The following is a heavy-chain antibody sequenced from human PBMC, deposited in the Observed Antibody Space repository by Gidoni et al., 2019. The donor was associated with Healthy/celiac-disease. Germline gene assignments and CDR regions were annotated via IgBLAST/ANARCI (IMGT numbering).Heavy chain of an antibody. CDR1: GFTFSSYA. J-gene: IGHJ3*02. V-gene: IGHV3-23*04. Sequence: EVQLVESGGGLVQPGGSLRLSCAASGFTFSSYAMSWVRQAPGKGLEWVSAISGSGGSTYYADSVKGRFTISRDNSKNTLYLQMNSLRAEDTAVYYCAKGSTTMIVVAEAFDIWGQGTMVTVSS. CDR3: AKGSTTMIVVAEAFDI. CDR2: ISGSGGST. D-gene: IGHD3-22*01.